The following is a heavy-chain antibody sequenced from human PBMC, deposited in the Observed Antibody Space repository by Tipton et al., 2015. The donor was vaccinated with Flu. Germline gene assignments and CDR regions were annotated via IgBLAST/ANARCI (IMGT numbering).Heavy chain of an antibody. CDR1: GGSISGYY. J-gene: IGHJ4*02. Sequence: TLSLTCTVSGGSISGYYWSWIRQPPGKGLEWIAYIYYSGSTNYNPSLKSRVTISVDMSKNQFSLELNSVTAADTAVYYCARSPGYYFDYWGQGTLVTGSS. CDR3: ARSPGYYFDY. CDR2: IYYSGST. V-gene: IGHV4-59*01.